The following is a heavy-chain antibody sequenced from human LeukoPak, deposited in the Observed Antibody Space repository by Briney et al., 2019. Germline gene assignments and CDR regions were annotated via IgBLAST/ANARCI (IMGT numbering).Heavy chain of an antibody. D-gene: IGHD3-22*01. V-gene: IGHV4-59*08. Sequence: TSETLSLTCIVSGGSISCDYWTWIRQTPGKGLEWIGHKYYGGDSNYNPSLRSRATISVDTSKNQVSLKLSAVTAADTAVYYCARRTYDYESGGYYYGRGWFDPWGQGTLVTVSS. CDR2: KYYGGDS. CDR3: ARRTYDYESGGYYYGRGWFDP. J-gene: IGHJ5*02. CDR1: GGSISCDY.